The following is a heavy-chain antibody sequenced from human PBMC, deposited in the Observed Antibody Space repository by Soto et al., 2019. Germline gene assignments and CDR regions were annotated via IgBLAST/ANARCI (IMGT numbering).Heavy chain of an antibody. CDR3: ARDSRGSGSYYYYYYGMDV. Sequence: SETLSLTCTVSGGSIISGDYYFICIRQPPWKGLEWIGYIYYSGSTYYNPSLKSRVTISVDTSKNQFSLKLSSVTAADTAVYYCARDSRGSGSYYYYYYGMDVWGQGTTVTVSS. D-gene: IGHD3-10*01. V-gene: IGHV4-30-4*01. J-gene: IGHJ6*02. CDR2: IYYSGST. CDR1: GGSIISGDYY.